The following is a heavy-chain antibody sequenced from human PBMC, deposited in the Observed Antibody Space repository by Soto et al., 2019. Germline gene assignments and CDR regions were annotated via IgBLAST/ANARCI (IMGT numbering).Heavy chain of an antibody. CDR1: GASMSSYY. CDR3: ASKVSTTFDH. Sequence: LRLQESGPGLVKPSETLSLPCTVSGASMSSYYWSWIRQPPGKGLEWIWYIYYSGPTTYNTSLKSRVTISVDTSKNQFSMKLTSVTAADTAVYYCASKVSTTFDHWGQVTLVTFSS. J-gene: IGHJ4*02. V-gene: IGHV4-59*01. D-gene: IGHD2-2*01. CDR2: IYYSGPT.